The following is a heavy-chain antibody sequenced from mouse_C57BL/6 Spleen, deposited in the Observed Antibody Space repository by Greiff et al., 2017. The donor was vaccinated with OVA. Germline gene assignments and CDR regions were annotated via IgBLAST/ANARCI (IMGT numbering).Heavy chain of an antibody. J-gene: IGHJ2*01. Sequence: EVQLQQSGPELVKPGASVKISCKASGYTFTDYYMNWVKQSHGKSLEWIGDINPNNGGTSYNQKFKGKATLTVDKSSSTAYMELRSLTSEDSAVYYCARGDLLWLLPYYFDYWGQGTTLTVSS. CDR1: GYTFTDYY. V-gene: IGHV1-26*01. CDR3: ARGDLLWLLPYYFDY. D-gene: IGHD2-1*01. CDR2: INPNNGGT.